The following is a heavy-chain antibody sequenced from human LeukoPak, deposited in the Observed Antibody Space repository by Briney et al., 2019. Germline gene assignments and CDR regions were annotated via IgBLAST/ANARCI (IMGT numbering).Heavy chain of an antibody. CDR3: ARDSSSWYFYFDY. V-gene: IGHV4-61*01. J-gene: IGHJ4*02. CDR1: GGSVSSGSYY. Sequence: SETLSLTCTVSGGSVSSGSYYWSWIRQPPGKGLEWIGCIYYSGSTNYNPSLKSRVTISVDTSKNQFSLKLSSVTAADTAVYYCARDSSSWYFYFDYWGQGTLVTASS. CDR2: IYYSGST. D-gene: IGHD6-13*01.